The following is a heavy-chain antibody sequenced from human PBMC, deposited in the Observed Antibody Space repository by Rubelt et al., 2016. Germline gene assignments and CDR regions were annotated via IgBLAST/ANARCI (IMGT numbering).Heavy chain of an antibody. V-gene: IGHV4-34*01. CDR3: ARGFRGDMDY. Sequence: QVQLQQWGAGLLKPSETLSLTCAVYGGSFSGYYWSWIRQPPGKGLEWLGEINHSGSTNYNQSLKSRVTISVDTAKNQFCLKLSSVTAADTAVYYCARGFRGDMDYWGQGTLVTVSS. J-gene: IGHJ4*02. CDR2: INHSGST. CDR1: GGSFSGYY. D-gene: IGHD2-21*01.